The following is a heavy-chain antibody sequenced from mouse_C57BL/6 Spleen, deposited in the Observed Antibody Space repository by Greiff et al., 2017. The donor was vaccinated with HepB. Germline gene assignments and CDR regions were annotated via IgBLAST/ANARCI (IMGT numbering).Heavy chain of an antibody. CDR2: IDPSDSYT. CDR1: GYTFTSYW. J-gene: IGHJ2*01. V-gene: IGHV1-69*01. CDR3: ARSRLEMGDY. D-gene: IGHD2-3*01. Sequence: QVQLQQPGAELVMPGASVKLSCKASGYTFTSYWMHWVKQRPGQGLEWIGEIDPSDSYTNYNQKFKGKSTLTVDKSSSTAYMQLSSLTSEDSAVYYCARSRLEMGDYWGQGTTLTVSS.